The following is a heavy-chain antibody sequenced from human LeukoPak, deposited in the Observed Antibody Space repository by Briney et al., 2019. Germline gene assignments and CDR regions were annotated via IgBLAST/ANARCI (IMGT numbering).Heavy chain of an antibody. D-gene: IGHD1-7*01. CDR1: GYTYTSYY. J-gene: IGHJ4*02. Sequence: ASVKVSCKASGYTYTSYYMHWVRQAPGQGLEWMGIINPSGGSTSYAQKFQGRVTMTRDTSTSTVYMELSSLRSEDTAVYYCARDRGTGTFDYWGQGTLVTVSS. CDR3: ARDRGTGTFDY. CDR2: INPSGGST. V-gene: IGHV1-46*01.